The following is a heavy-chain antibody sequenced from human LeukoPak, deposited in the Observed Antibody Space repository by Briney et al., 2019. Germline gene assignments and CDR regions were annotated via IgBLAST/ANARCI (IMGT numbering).Heavy chain of an antibody. J-gene: IGHJ4*02. CDR3: AVCHLSSGCHYYFDY. Sequence: GESLKISCKGSGYSFTSYWIGWVRQMPGKGLEWMGIFYPGDSDTRYSPSFQGQVTISADKSISTAYLQWSSLKASDTAMYYCAVCHLSSGCHYYFDYWGQGTLVTVSS. V-gene: IGHV5-51*01. D-gene: IGHD6-19*01. CDR2: FYPGDSDT. CDR1: GYSFTSYW.